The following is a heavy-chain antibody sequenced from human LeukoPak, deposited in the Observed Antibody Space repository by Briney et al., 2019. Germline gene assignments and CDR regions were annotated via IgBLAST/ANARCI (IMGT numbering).Heavy chain of an antibody. CDR3: ARKKTAGRFDP. Sequence: SETLSLTCTVSGGSISSYYWSWIRQPPGKGLEWIGYIYYSGSTNYNPSLKSRVTISVDTSKNQFSLKLSSVTAADTAVYYCARKKTAGRFDPWGQGTLVTVSS. D-gene: IGHD2-21*02. CDR2: IYYSGST. J-gene: IGHJ5*02. CDR1: GGSISSYY. V-gene: IGHV4-59*08.